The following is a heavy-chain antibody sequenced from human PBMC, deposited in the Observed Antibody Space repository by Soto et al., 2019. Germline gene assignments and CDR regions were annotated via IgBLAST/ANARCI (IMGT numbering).Heavy chain of an antibody. CDR3: AKTSEGCWSYFDY. CDR2: ISGSGDSK. V-gene: IGHV3-23*01. Sequence: GGSLRLSCAASGFTFSSYAMSWVRQAPGKGLEWVSAISGSGDSKYYADSVKGRFTISRDNSKNTLYLQMNSLRAEDTAVYYCAKTSEGCWSYFDYWGQGTLVTVSS. J-gene: IGHJ4*02. CDR1: GFTFSSYA. D-gene: IGHD1-1*01.